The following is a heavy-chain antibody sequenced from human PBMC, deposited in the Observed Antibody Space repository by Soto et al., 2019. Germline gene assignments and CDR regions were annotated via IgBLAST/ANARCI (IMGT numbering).Heavy chain of an antibody. J-gene: IGHJ4*02. CDR1: GFTFINAW. V-gene: IGHV3-15*01. CDR3: VADLPSFGQGEFEY. Sequence: EAQLVESEGGLVEPGGSLRLSCAASGFTFINAWMSWVRLAPGKGLEWIGHITRSGTTDYAAPVKGRFTISRDVSENTVYLHMSGLNSDDTAVYYCVADLPSFGQGEFEYWGQGALVTVSS. CDR2: ITRSGTT. D-gene: IGHD3-16*01.